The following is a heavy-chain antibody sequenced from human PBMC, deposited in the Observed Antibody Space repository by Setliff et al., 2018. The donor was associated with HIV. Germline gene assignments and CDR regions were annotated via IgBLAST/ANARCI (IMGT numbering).Heavy chain of an antibody. V-gene: IGHV4-34*01. CDR2: INHSGTT. D-gene: IGHD4-17*01. CDR1: GGSFSGYY. Sequence: PSETLSLTCAVYGGSFSGYYWSWIRQTPGRGLEWIGEINHSGTTNDNPSLKSRVTMSVDTSKNQFSLKLTSVTAADTAVYYCARRGNDYLWRNWFDPWGQGTLVTVSS. CDR3: ARRGNDYLWRNWFDP. J-gene: IGHJ5*02.